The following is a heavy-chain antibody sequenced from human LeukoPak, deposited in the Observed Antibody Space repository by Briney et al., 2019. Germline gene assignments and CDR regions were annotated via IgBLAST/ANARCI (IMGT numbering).Heavy chain of an antibody. Sequence: ASVKVSCKASGYTFTSYDINWVRQATGQGLEWMGWMSPNSGNTGYAQNLQGRVTLTRDTSINTAYMELTSLRSEDTAVYYCVRGLYWGQGTLVTVSS. CDR3: VRGLY. V-gene: IGHV1-8*01. CDR2: MSPNSGNT. CDR1: GYTFTSYD. J-gene: IGHJ4*02.